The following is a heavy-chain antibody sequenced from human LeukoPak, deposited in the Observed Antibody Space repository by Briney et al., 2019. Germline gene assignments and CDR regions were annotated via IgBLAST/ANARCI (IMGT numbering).Heavy chain of an antibody. CDR2: ISGSGGST. CDR3: AKGGTRLGYCSGGSCYLDAFDI. CDR1: GFTFSSYA. J-gene: IGHJ3*02. D-gene: IGHD2-15*01. V-gene: IGHV3-23*01. Sequence: PGGSLRLSCAASGFTFSSYAMSWVRQAPGKGLEWVSAISGSGGSTYYADSVKGRFTISRDNSKNTLYLQMNSLRAEGTAVYYCAKGGTRLGYCSGGSCYLDAFDIWGQGTMVTVSS.